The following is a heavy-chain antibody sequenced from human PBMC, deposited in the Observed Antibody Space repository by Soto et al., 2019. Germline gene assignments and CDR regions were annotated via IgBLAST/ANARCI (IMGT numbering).Heavy chain of an antibody. V-gene: IGHV5-51*01. Sequence: GESLKISCNGSGYSFTSYWIGWGRQMPGKGLEWMGIIYPGDSDTRYSPSFQGQVTISADKSISTAYPQWSSLKASDTAMYYCARVPGTGTYYFDYWGQGTLVTVSS. CDR3: ARVPGTGTYYFDY. J-gene: IGHJ4*02. CDR2: IYPGDSDT. CDR1: GYSFTSYW. D-gene: IGHD1-1*01.